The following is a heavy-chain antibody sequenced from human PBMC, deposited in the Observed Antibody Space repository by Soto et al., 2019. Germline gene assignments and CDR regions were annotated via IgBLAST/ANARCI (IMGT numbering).Heavy chain of an antibody. V-gene: IGHV4-61*01. D-gene: IGHD3-3*01. Sequence: SETLSLTCNVSGGSVRRVSYYWSWIRQSPGKGLEWIGYVYYSGSTNYNPSLKSRVTISVDTSKNQFSLKMRSVTAADTAVYYCAASISIFGVVPFWGQGTLVTVSS. CDR2: VYYSGST. CDR3: AASISIFGVVPF. CDR1: GGSVRRVSYY. J-gene: IGHJ4*02.